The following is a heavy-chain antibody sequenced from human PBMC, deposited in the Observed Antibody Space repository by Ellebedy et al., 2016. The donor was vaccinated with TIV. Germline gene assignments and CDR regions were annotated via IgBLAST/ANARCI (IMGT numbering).Heavy chain of an antibody. CDR3: ASLPHYGDSGP. CDR2: INPNSGGT. Sequence: AASVKVSCKASGYTFTVYYIHWVRQAPGQGLEWMGWINPNSGGTNYAQKFQGRVTMTRDTSISTAYMELSRLRSDDTAVYYCASLPHYGDSGPWGQGTLVTVSS. CDR1: GYTFTVYY. D-gene: IGHD4-17*01. J-gene: IGHJ5*02. V-gene: IGHV1-2*02.